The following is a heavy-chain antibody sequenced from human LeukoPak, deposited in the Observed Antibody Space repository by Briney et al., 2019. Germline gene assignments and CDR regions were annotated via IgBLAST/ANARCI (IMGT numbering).Heavy chain of an antibody. Sequence: PGGSLRLSCAASGFTFSNHGMHWVRQAPGKGLEWVALIWYDGSNKEYAESVKGRFTISRDNSKNTLYLQMNSLRDDDTAVYYCVRGVGVSRFNYLDSWGQGTLVIVSS. CDR3: VRGVGVSRFNYLDS. D-gene: IGHD6-13*01. CDR2: IWYDGSNK. CDR1: GFTFSNHG. J-gene: IGHJ4*02. V-gene: IGHV3-33*01.